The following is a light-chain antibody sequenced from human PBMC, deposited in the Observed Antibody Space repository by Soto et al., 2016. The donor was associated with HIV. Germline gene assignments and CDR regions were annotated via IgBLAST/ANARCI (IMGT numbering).Light chain of an antibody. CDR2: KAS. Sequence: DIQMTQSPSTLSASVGDRVTITCRASQRISSWLAWYQQKPGKAPKLLIYKASSLASGVPSRFSGSGSGTEFTLTISSLQPXXXSIVHTTRLTVPTLFGRG. CDR3: TRLTVPTL. CDR1: QRISSW. J-gene: IGKJ5*01. V-gene: IGKV1-5*03.